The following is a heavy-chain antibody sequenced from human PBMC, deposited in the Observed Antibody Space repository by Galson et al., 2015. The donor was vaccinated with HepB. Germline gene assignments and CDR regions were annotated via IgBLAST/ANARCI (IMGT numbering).Heavy chain of an antibody. CDR3: AKGPYGDYGLYYYYYGMDV. CDR1: GFTFSSYG. J-gene: IGHJ6*02. V-gene: IGHV3-30*18. D-gene: IGHD4-17*01. CDR2: ISYDGSNK. Sequence: SLRLSCAASGFTFSSYGMHWVRQAPGKGLEWVAVISYDGSNKYYADSVKGRFTISRDNSKNTLYLQMNSLRAEDTAVYYCAKGPYGDYGLYYYYYGMDVWGQRTTVTVSS.